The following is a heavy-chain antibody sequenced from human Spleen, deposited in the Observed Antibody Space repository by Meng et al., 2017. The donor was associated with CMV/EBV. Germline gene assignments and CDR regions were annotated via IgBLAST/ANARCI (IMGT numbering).Heavy chain of an antibody. Sequence: GFTFSSYGMHWVRQAPGKGLEWVAVISYDGSNKYYADSVKGRFTISRDNSKNTLDLQMNSLRAEDTAVYYCAKGLIQLWSTSLGGTEWGQGTLVTVSS. CDR2: ISYDGSNK. CDR3: AKGLIQLWSTSLGGTE. D-gene: IGHD5-18*01. J-gene: IGHJ4*02. V-gene: IGHV3-30*18. CDR1: GFTFSSYG.